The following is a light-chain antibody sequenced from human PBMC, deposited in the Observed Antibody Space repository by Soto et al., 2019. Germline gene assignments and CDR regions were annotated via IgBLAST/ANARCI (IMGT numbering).Light chain of an antibody. CDR1: SSDVGAYNY. CDR3: SSYTTSSTRV. Sequence: QSALTQPASVSGSPGQSITISCTGTSSDVGAYNYVSWYQQHPGKVPRLMIYEVSNRPSGLSNRFSGSKSGNTASLTISGLEAGDEGDYYCSSYTTSSTRVFGGGTKLTVL. CDR2: EVS. J-gene: IGLJ3*02. V-gene: IGLV2-14*01.